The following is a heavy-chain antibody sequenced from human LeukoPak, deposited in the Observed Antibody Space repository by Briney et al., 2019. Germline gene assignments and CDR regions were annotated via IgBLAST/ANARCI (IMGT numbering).Heavy chain of an antibody. CDR1: GFTFSSYG. D-gene: IGHD1-7*01. V-gene: IGHV3-30*02. CDR3: AREPLVELGGFDY. J-gene: IGHJ4*02. CDR2: IRYDGSNK. Sequence: GGSLRLSCAAPGFTFSSYGMHWVRQAPGKGLEWVAFIRYDGSNKYYADSVKGRFTISRDNSKNTLYLQMNSLRAEDTAVYYCAREPLVELGGFDYWGQGTLVTVSS.